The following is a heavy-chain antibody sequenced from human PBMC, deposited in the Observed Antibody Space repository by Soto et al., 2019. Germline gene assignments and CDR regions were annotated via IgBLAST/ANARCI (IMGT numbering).Heavy chain of an antibody. V-gene: IGHV3-7*03. CDR3: AKTIFSGFGVVPLLES. J-gene: IGHJ4*02. Sequence: GSLRLSCAASGFTFSPYYMSWVRQAPGKGLEWLAMTTQDGNDKHYVDSVRGRFTISRDNSKDTLYLQMNSLRAEDTALYYCAKTIFSGFGVVPLLESWGQGALVTVSS. D-gene: IGHD2-21*01. CDR1: GFTFSPYY. CDR2: TTQDGNDK.